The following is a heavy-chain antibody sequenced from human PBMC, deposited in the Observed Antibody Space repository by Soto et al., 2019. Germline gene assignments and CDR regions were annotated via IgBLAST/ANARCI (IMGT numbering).Heavy chain of an antibody. CDR3: TRLITPLDY. J-gene: IGHJ4*02. Sequence: GGSLRLSCAVSGFTFSDSTMHWVRQTSGRGLEWLGRIRSKVNNLETVYAAPVKGRFTISRDDSKNTAYLQMNSLKTEDTAVYYCTRLITPLDYWGRGTLVTVSS. D-gene: IGHD3-16*01. V-gene: IGHV3-73*01. CDR2: IRSKVNNLET. CDR1: GFTFSDST.